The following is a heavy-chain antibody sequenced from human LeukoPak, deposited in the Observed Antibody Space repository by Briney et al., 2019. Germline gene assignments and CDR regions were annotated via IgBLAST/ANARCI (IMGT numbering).Heavy chain of an antibody. V-gene: IGHV3-64*01. D-gene: IGHD5-24*01. CDR1: GFVFSTFA. CDR2: ISGNGGYT. J-gene: IGHJ4*02. Sequence: PGGSLRLSCAASGFVFSTFAIHWVRHAPGKGLEYVSGISGNGGYTDYANSVKGRFTISRDNFKNTLYLQMGSLRAEDMAVYYCARDLFSGAEMATFDYWGRGSLVTVSS. CDR3: ARDLFSGAEMATFDY.